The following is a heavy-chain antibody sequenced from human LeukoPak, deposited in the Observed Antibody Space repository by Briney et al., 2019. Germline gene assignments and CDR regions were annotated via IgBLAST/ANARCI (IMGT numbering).Heavy chain of an antibody. CDR2: ISGSGDNT. D-gene: IGHD2-2*01. V-gene: IGHV3-23*01. Sequence: GGSLRLSCAASGFTFGSYAMSCVRQAPGKGLEWVSAISGSGDNTYYADSVKGRFTISRDNSKNTLSLQTNGLRAEDTAVYYCAKAYCSSTTCHRSFDDWGQGTLVTVSS. CDR3: AKAYCSSTTCHRSFDD. J-gene: IGHJ4*02. CDR1: GFTFGSYA.